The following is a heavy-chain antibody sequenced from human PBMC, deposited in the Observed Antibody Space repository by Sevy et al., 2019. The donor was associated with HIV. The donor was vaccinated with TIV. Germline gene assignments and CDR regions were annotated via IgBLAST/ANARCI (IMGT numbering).Heavy chain of an antibody. Sequence: GGSLRLSCAASGFTVSSNYMSWVRQAPGKGLEWVSVIYSGGSTYYADSVKGRFTISRDNSKNTLYLQMNSLRAEDMAVYYCARERGDYGDYGDYYYYGMDVWGQGTTVTVSS. CDR2: IYSGGST. CDR1: GFTVSSNY. D-gene: IGHD4-17*01. CDR3: ARERGDYGDYGDYYYYGMDV. V-gene: IGHV3-53*01. J-gene: IGHJ6*02.